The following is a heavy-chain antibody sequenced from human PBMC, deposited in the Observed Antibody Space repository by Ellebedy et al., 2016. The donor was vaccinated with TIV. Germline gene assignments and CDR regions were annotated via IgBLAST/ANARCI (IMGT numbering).Heavy chain of an antibody. CDR1: GGTFRNYA. J-gene: IGHJ6*02. V-gene: IGHV1-2*02. D-gene: IGHD6-19*01. CDR3: ARVEQWLASDYYYGMDV. Sequence: ASVKVSCKASGGTFRNYAITWVRQAPGQGLEWMGWINPNSGGTNYAQKFQGRVTMTRDTSISTAYMELSRLRSDDTAVYYCARVEQWLASDYYYGMDVWGQGTTVTVSS. CDR2: INPNSGGT.